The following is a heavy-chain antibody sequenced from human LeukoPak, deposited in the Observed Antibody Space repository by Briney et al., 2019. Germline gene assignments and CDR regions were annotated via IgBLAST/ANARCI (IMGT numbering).Heavy chain of an antibody. CDR1: GFTFSSYA. Sequence: GGSLRLSCAASGFTFSSYAMSWVRQAPGKRLEWVSAISGSGGSTYYADSVKGRFTISRDNSKNTLYLQMNSLRAEDTAVYYCAKAIVGDYEEGIDYWGQGTLVTVSS. J-gene: IGHJ4*02. D-gene: IGHD4-17*01. CDR3: AKAIVGDYEEGIDY. CDR2: ISGSGGST. V-gene: IGHV3-23*01.